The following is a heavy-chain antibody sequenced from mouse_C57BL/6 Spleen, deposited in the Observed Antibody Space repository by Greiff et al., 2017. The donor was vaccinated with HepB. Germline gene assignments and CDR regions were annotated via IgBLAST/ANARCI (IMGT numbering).Heavy chain of an antibody. CDR3: ARGRDYDDGMDY. J-gene: IGHJ4*01. CDR2: ISSGSSTI. V-gene: IGHV5-17*01. D-gene: IGHD2-4*01. Sequence: EVKLVESGGGLVKPGGSLKLSCAASGFTFSDYGMHWVRQAPEKGLEWVAYISSGSSTIYYADTVKGRFTISRDNAKTTLFLQMTSLRSEDTAMYYCARGRDYDDGMDYWGQGTSVTVSS. CDR1: GFTFSDYG.